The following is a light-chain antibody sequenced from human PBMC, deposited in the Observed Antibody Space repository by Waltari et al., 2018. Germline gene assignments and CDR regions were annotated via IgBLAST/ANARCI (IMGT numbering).Light chain of an antibody. V-gene: IGLV2-14*01. CDR3: FSDTSSRFRV. J-gene: IGLJ3*02. Sequence: QSALTQPASVSGSPGQSITISCTGPRSDVGASNYVSWYQQHPGQAPNLLIYEVSTRPSGVSSRFSGSKSGNTASLTISGLQADDEADYYCFSDTSSRFRVFGGGTKLTVL. CDR2: EVS. CDR1: RSDVGASNY.